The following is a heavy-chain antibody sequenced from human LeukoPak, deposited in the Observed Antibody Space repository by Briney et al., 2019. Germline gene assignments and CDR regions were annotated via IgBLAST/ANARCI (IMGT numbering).Heavy chain of an antibody. D-gene: IGHD4-23*01. J-gene: IGHJ4*02. CDR1: GGSISSYY. CDR3: ARDGGGKSRPFDY. V-gene: IGHV4-59*01. CDR2: IYYSGST. Sequence: SETLSLTCTVSGGSISSYYWSWIRQPPGKGLEWIGYIYYSGSTNYNPSLKSRVTMSVDTSKSQFSLKVSSVTAVDTAVYYCARDGGGKSRPFDYWGQGTPATVSS.